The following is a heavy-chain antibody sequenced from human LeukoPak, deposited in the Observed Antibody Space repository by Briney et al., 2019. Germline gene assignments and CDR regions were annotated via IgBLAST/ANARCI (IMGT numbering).Heavy chain of an antibody. CDR3: ATGGTPNYYYYYYMDV. Sequence: GGSLRLSCAASGFTFSSYAMHWVRQAPGKGLEWLAVISYDGSKKYYADSVKGRFIISRDKSNNTLYLQMNSLRTEDTAVYYCATGGTPNYYYYYYMDVWGKGTTVTASS. CDR2: ISYDGSKK. J-gene: IGHJ6*03. D-gene: IGHD3-16*01. CDR1: GFTFSSYA. V-gene: IGHV3-30*01.